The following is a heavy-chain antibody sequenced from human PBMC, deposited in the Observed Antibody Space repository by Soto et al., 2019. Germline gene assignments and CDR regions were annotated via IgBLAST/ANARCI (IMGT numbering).Heavy chain of an antibody. V-gene: IGHV1-3*01. Sequence: QVQLVQSGAEVKKPGASVRVSCKASGYTFTSYGMTWVRPAPGRRLEWMGWINPGDGKTKYSQKVQGRLIITRDTSASTAYMQLSSLTSEDTAIYYCARGGYFDSSGYLGYWGQGTLVTVSS. CDR2: INPGDGKT. J-gene: IGHJ4*02. CDR3: ARGGYFDSSGYLGY. D-gene: IGHD3-22*01. CDR1: GYTFTSYG.